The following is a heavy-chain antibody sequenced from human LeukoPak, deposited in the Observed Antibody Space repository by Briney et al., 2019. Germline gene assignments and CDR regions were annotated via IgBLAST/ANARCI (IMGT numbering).Heavy chain of an antibody. J-gene: IGHJ4*02. CDR1: GFTFSRYS. CDR3: ARSGGYGWDY. D-gene: IGHD5-12*01. Sequence: PGGSLRLSCAASGFTFSRYSMNWVRQAPGKGLEWVANIKPDGSEGYYLDSLKGRFTISRDNAKNSLYLEMTNLRVEDTAVYYCARSGGYGWDYWGQGTLVTVSS. V-gene: IGHV3-7*01. CDR2: IKPDGSEG.